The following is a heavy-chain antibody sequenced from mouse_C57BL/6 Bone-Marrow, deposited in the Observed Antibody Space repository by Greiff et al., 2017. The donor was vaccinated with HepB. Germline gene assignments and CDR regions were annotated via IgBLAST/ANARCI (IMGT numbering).Heavy chain of an antibody. CDR2: IDPSDSYT. Sequence: VQLQQPGAELVKPGASVKLSCKASGYTFTSYWMQWVKQRPGQGLEWIGEIDPSDSYTNYNQKFKGKATLTVDTSSSTAYMQLSSLTSEDSAVYYCAREGSSSFDYWGQGTTLTVSS. CDR3: AREGSSSFDY. D-gene: IGHD1-1*01. V-gene: IGHV1-50*01. CDR1: GYTFTSYW. J-gene: IGHJ2*01.